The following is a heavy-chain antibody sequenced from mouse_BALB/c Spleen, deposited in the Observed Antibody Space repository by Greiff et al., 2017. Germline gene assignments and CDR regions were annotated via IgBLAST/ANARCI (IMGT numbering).Heavy chain of an antibody. CDR2: INPYNDGT. CDR1: GYTFTSYV. D-gene: IGHD1-1*01. J-gene: IGHJ3*01. Sequence: EVKLQESGPELVKPGASVKMSCKASGYTFTSYVMHWVKQKPGQGLEWIGYINPYNDGTKYNEKFKGKATLTSDKSSSTAYMELSSLTSEDSAVYYCARTYGSSLAWFAYWGQGTLVTVSA. CDR3: ARTYGSSLAWFAY. V-gene: IGHV1-14*01.